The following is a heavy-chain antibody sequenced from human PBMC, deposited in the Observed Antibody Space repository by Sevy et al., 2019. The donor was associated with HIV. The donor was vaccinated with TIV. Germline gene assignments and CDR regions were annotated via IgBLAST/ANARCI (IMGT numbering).Heavy chain of an antibody. Sequence: ASVKVSCKASGGTFSSYAISWVRQAPGQGLEWMGVIIPIFGTANYAQKFQGRVTITADKSTSTAYMELSSLRSEDTAVYYCARHYYGSGSYDYWGQGTLVTVSS. D-gene: IGHD3-10*01. CDR3: ARHYYGSGSYDY. V-gene: IGHV1-69*06. CDR2: IIPIFGTA. J-gene: IGHJ4*02. CDR1: GGTFSSYA.